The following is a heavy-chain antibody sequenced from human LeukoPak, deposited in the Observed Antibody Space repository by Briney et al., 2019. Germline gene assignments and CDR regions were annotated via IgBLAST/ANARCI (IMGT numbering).Heavy chain of an antibody. CDR1: GFTFSSFG. V-gene: IGHV3-30*18. J-gene: IGHJ4*02. CDR2: ISYAGSNI. D-gene: IGHD3-22*01. Sequence: GGSLRLSCAASGFTFSSFGMHWVRQAPGKGLEWEAVISYAGSNIFYADSVKGRFTISRDNSKKTVYLQMTSLRAEDTAVYYCAEDAYDYDSRCPDYWGQGTLVTVSS. CDR3: AEDAYDYDSRCPDY.